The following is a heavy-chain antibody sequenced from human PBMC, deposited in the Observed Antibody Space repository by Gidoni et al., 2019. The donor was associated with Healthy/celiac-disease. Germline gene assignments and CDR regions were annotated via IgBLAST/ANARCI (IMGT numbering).Heavy chain of an antibody. CDR3: ATEGNWNYGLCFDY. V-gene: IGHV3-30*04. Sequence: QVQLVESGGGVVQPGASLRLSCAASGFSFRTFAMHWVRQAPGSGLEWVAAISSDGYNEYYADSVKGRFTISRDFSQNTLFLQINSLRPADTAVYYCATEGNWNYGLCFDYWGQGTLVTVSS. J-gene: IGHJ4*02. CDR2: ISSDGYNE. CDR1: GFSFRTFA. D-gene: IGHD1-7*01.